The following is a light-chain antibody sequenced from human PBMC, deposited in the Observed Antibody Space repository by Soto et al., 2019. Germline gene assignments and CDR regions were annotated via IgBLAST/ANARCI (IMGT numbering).Light chain of an antibody. J-gene: IGLJ2*01. CDR3: CSYAGSHV. Sequence: QSALTQPRSVSGSPGQSVTISCTGTSSDVGGYNYVSWYQQHPGKAPKLMIYDVSKRPSGVPDRFSGSKSGNTASLTISGLQAEDEADYYCCSYAGSHVFGGVTKLTVL. V-gene: IGLV2-11*01. CDR1: SSDVGGYNY. CDR2: DVS.